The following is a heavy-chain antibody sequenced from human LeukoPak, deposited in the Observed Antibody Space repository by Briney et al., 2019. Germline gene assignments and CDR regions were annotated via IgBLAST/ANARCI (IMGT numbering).Heavy chain of an antibody. Sequence: SETLSLTCTVSGGSISSYYWSWIRQHPGKGLEWIGYIYYSGSTYYNPSLKSRVTISVDTSKNQFSLKLSSVTAADTAVYYCAREGATAYSRAFDYRGQGTLVTVSS. J-gene: IGHJ4*02. CDR1: GGSISSYY. D-gene: IGHD1-26*01. CDR3: AREGATAYSRAFDY. CDR2: IYYSGST. V-gene: IGHV4-59*06.